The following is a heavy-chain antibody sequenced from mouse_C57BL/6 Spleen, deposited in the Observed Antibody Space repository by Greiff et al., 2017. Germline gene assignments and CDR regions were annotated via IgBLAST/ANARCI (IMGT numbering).Heavy chain of an antibody. CDR2: ILPGSGST. CDR1: GYTFTGYW. CDR3: ARSHYSNYVDWFAY. V-gene: IGHV1-9*01. D-gene: IGHD2-5*01. J-gene: IGHJ3*01. Sequence: QVQLQQSGAELMKPGASVKLSCKATGYTFTGYWIEWVKQRPGHGLEWIGEILPGSGSTNYNEKFKGKATFTADTSSITAYMQLSSLTTEDSAIYYCARSHYSNYVDWFAYWGQGTLVTVSA.